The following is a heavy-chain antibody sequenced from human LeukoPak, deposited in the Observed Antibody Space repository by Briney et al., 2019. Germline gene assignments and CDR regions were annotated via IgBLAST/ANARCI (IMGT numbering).Heavy chain of an antibody. CDR2: IYYTGST. CDR1: GGSISSYY. J-gene: IGHJ4*02. V-gene: IGHV4-59*08. Sequence: SETLSLTCTVSGGSISSYYWSWIRQPPGKGLEWIGYIYYTGSTDYNPSLKSRVTISIDTSKNQFSLKLISMTAADTAVYYCARKHSSSWSFDYWGQGTLVTVS. D-gene: IGHD6-13*01. CDR3: ARKHSSSWSFDY.